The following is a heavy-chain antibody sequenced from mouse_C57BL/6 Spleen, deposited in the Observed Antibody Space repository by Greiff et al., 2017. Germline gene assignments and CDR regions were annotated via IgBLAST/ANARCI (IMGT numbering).Heavy chain of an antibody. Sequence: VKLMESGPGLVAPSQCLSITCTVSGFSLTSYGVSWVRQPPGKGLEWLGVIWGDGSTNYHSALISRLSISKDNSKIQVFLRLNSLQTDDTATYYCAKRGNYWYFDVWGTGTTVTVSS. V-gene: IGHV2-3*01. J-gene: IGHJ1*03. D-gene: IGHD2-1*01. CDR2: IWGDGST. CDR1: GFSLTSYG. CDR3: AKRGNYWYFDV.